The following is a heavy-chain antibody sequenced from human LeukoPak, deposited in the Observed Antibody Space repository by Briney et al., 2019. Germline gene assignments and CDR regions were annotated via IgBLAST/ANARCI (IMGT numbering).Heavy chain of an antibody. V-gene: IGHV3-7*01. D-gene: IGHD3-3*01. Sequence: PGGSLRLSCAASRFSFSSYWMSWVRQAPGKGLEWVANIKQDGSDKYYVDSVRGRFTISRDNAKRSLNLQMSSLRAEDTAVYYCARDGCFWSGYHAFDLWGQGTMVTVSS. J-gene: IGHJ3*01. CDR3: ARDGCFWSGYHAFDL. CDR1: RFSFSSYW. CDR2: IKQDGSDK.